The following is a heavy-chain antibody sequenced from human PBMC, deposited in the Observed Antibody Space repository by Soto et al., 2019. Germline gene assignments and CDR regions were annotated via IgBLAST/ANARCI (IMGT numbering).Heavy chain of an antibody. CDR2: ISGSGGST. CDR1: GFTFSSYA. D-gene: IGHD2-2*01. Sequence: GGALRLSCAASGFTFSSYAMSWARQAPGKGLEWVSAISGSGGSTYYADSVKGRFTITSDKSKNTLYLQMNSLRAEDTAVYYCAKDPDIVVVPAAPGWFDPWGQGTLVTVSS. CDR3: AKDPDIVVVPAAPGWFDP. J-gene: IGHJ5*02. V-gene: IGHV3-23*01.